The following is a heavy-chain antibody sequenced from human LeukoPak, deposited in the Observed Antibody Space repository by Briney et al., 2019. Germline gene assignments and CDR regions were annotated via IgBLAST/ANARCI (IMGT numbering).Heavy chain of an antibody. J-gene: IGHJ6*02. V-gene: IGHV4-31*03. CDR3: ARDCDSRWSGYPRLGMDV. Sequence: PSETLSLTCTVSGGSISSGGYYWSWIRQHPGKGLERIGYIYYSGSTYYNPSLKSRVTISVDTSKNQFSLKLSSVTAADTAVYYCARDCDSRWSGYPRLGMDVWGQGATVTVSS. CDR1: GGSISSGGYY. CDR2: IYYSGST. D-gene: IGHD3-3*01.